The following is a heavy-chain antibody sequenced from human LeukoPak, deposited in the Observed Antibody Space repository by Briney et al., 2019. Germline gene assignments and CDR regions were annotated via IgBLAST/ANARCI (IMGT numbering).Heavy chain of an antibody. Sequence: GGSLRLSCAASGFTFSSYAMSWVRQAPGKGLEWVSAISGSGDNTYYADSVKGRFTISRDNSKNTLYLQMNSLRAEDTAVYYCARSPYCGGDCYNWFDPWGQGTLVTVSS. CDR2: ISGSGDNT. V-gene: IGHV3-23*01. J-gene: IGHJ5*02. D-gene: IGHD2-21*02. CDR1: GFTFSSYA. CDR3: ARSPYCGGDCYNWFDP.